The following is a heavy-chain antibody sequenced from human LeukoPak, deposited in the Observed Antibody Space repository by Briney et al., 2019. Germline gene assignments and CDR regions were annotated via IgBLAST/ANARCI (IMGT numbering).Heavy chain of an antibody. V-gene: IGHV1-18*01. CDR1: GYTFTSYG. Sequence: ASVKVSCKASGYTFTSYGISWVRQAPGQGLEWMGWISAYNGNTNYAQKLQGRVTMTTDTSTSTAYMELRSLRSDATAVYYCARHRISSSWYPMGFQHWGQGTLVTVSS. CDR2: ISAYNGNT. J-gene: IGHJ1*01. CDR3: ARHRISSSWYPMGFQH. D-gene: IGHD6-13*01.